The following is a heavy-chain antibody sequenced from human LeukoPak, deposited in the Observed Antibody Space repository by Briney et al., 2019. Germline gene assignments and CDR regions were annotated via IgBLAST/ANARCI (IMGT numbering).Heavy chain of an antibody. Sequence: ASVKVSWKASGYTFTSYGISWVRQAPGQGLEWMGWISAYNGNTNYAQKLQGRVTMTTDTSTSTAYMELRSLRSDDTAVYYCARDYRGSYYGQNAFDIWGQGTMVTVSS. CDR2: ISAYNGNT. D-gene: IGHD1-26*01. CDR1: GYTFTSYG. V-gene: IGHV1-18*01. CDR3: ARDYRGSYYGQNAFDI. J-gene: IGHJ3*02.